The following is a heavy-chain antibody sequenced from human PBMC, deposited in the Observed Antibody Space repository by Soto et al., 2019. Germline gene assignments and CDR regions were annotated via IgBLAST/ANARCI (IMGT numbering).Heavy chain of an antibody. CDR3: AGDNGWFEP. CDR2: IWYDGSDK. D-gene: IGHD2-8*01. CDR1: GLNFRHYG. Sequence: QVHLVESGGGVVQPGRSLRLSCAASGLNFRHYGVHWVRQAPGKGLEWVALIWYDGSDKYYADSVKGRFAISRDNSKSTIYIHMSSLRVDDTAVYYCAGDNGWFEPWGQGTLVTVSS. V-gene: IGHV3-33*01. J-gene: IGHJ5*02.